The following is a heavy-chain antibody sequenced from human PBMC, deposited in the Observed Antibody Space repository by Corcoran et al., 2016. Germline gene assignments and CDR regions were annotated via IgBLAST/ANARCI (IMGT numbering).Heavy chain of an antibody. CDR1: GFTFSSYS. V-gene: IGHV3-48*02. D-gene: IGHD3-22*01. CDR3: ARDRICSRYYALPLVVDY. CDR2: ISSSSSTI. J-gene: IGHJ4*02. Sequence: EVQLVESGGGLVQPGGSLRLSCAASGFTFSSYSMNWVRQAPGKGLEWVSYISSSSSTIYYADSVKGRFTISRDNAKNSLYLQMNSLRDEDTALYYGARDRICSRYYALPLVVDYKGQGTLVTVSS.